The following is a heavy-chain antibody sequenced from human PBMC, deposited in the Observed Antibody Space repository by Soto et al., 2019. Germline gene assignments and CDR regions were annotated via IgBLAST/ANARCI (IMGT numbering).Heavy chain of an antibody. CDR1: GFTFDDYT. V-gene: IGHV3-43*01. J-gene: IGHJ6*02. CDR2: ISWDGGST. D-gene: IGHD6-6*01. CDR3: AKDILPSSSSDPGGMDV. Sequence: HPGGSLRLSCAASGFTFDDYTMHWVRRAPGKGLEWVSLISWDGGSTYYADSVKGRFTISRDNSKNSLYLQMNSLRTEDTALYYCAKDILPSSSSDPGGMDVWGQGTTVTVSS.